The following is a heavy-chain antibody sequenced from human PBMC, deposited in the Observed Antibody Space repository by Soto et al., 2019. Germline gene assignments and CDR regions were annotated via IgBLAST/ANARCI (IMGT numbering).Heavy chain of an antibody. Sequence: PGGSLRLSCAASGFTFSSYLMHWVRQSPGKGLVWVSRINSDGSSTSYADSVKGRFTISRDNAKNTLYLQMNSLRAEDTAVYYCARGYSSGWFQVGAFDIWGQGTMVTVSS. V-gene: IGHV3-74*01. J-gene: IGHJ3*02. CDR3: ARGYSSGWFQVGAFDI. CDR2: INSDGSST. CDR1: GFTFSSYL. D-gene: IGHD6-19*01.